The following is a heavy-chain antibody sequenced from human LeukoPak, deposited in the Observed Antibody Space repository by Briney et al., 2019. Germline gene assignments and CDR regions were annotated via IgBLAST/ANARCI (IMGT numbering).Heavy chain of an antibody. Sequence: GGSLRPSCAASGFTFSNYAMSWVRQAPGKGLEWVSGISGSGGSTYYADSVKGRFTISRDNSKNTLYLQMNSLTDEDTAVYYCAKKWGVGTTTLDYFDYWGQGTLVTASS. J-gene: IGHJ4*02. CDR2: ISGSGGST. V-gene: IGHV3-23*01. D-gene: IGHD1-26*01. CDR3: AKKWGVGTTTLDYFDY. CDR1: GFTFSNYA.